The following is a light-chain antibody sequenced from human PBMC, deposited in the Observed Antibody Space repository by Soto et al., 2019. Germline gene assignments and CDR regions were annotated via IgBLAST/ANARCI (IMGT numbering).Light chain of an antibody. CDR2: DTS. CDR3: QQRSNWPPWT. J-gene: IGKJ1*01. V-gene: IGKV3-11*01. Sequence: EIVFTQSPATLSLSPWERSTLSCISSQSISSYLAWYQQKPGPAPRLIIYDTSNRATGIPARFSGSGSGTDFTLTISSLEPEDFAVYYCQQRSNWPPWTFGQGTKVDIK. CDR1: QSISSY.